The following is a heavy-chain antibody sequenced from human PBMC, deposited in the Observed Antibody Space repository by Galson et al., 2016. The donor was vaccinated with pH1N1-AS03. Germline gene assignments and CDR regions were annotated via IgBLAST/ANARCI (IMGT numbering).Heavy chain of an antibody. Sequence: SLRLSSAASGFTFSIYAMNWVRQNPGKGPQWIASITGSGGSTHYAGSVKGRFTISRDNSKNTLYLQMNSLRAEDAAVYYCAKDLRGGYDFGVVDYWGQGTLVSVSS. D-gene: IGHD3-3*01. J-gene: IGHJ4*02. CDR3: AKDLRGGYDFGVVDY. V-gene: IGHV3-23*01. CDR1: GFTFSIYA. CDR2: ITGSGGST.